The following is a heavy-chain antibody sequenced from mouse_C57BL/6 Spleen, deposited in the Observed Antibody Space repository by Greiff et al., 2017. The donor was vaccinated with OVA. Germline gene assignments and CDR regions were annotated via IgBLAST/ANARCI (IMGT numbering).Heavy chain of an antibody. Sequence: EVHLVESGGGLVQPGGSLKLSCAASGFTFSDYYMYWVRQTPEKRLEWVAYISNGGGSTYYPDTVKGRFTISRDNAKNTLYLQMSRLKSEDTAMYYCARGGDGYYDYWGQGTTLTVSS. CDR3: ARGGDGYYDY. CDR2: ISNGGGST. V-gene: IGHV5-12*01. CDR1: GFTFSDYY. D-gene: IGHD2-3*01. J-gene: IGHJ2*01.